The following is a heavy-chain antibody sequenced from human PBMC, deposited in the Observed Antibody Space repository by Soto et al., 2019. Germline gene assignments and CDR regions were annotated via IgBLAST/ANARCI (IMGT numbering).Heavy chain of an antibody. J-gene: IGHJ4*02. CDR2: ISSSGSTI. V-gene: IGHV3-11*01. CDR3: TTGIYYDILTGYHNVAY. Sequence: GGSLRLSCAASGFTFSDYYMNWIRQAPGKGLEWVSHISSSGSTIYYADSTRFTISRDNAKNSLYLEINSLKTEDTAVYYCTTGIYYDILTGYHNVAYWGQGALVTVSS. D-gene: IGHD3-9*01. CDR1: GFTFSDYY.